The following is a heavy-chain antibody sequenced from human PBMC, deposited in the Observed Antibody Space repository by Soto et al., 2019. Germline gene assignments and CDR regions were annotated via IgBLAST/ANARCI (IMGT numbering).Heavy chain of an antibody. CDR2: INHSGST. J-gene: IGHJ5*02. V-gene: IGHV4-34*01. CDR3: ASDSEMYSSGWWGFDP. CDR1: GGSFSGYY. Sequence: SETLSLTCAVYGGSFSGYYWSWIRQPPGKGLEWIGEINHSGSTNYNPSLKSRVTISVDTSKNQFSLKLSSVTAADTAVYYCASDSEMYSSGWWGFDPWGQGTLVTVSS. D-gene: IGHD6-19*01.